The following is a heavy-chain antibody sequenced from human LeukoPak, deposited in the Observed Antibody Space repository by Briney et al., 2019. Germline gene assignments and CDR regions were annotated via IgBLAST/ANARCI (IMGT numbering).Heavy chain of an antibody. CDR1: GGSISSYY. CDR3: ARYLLRYFDSPGWFDP. V-gene: IGHV4-59*10. D-gene: IGHD3-9*01. CDR2: IYTSGST. Sequence: SETLSLTCTVSGGSISSYYWSWIRQPAGKGLEWIGRIYTSGSTNYNPSLKSRVPMSVDTSKNQFSLKLSSVTAADTAVYYCARYLLRYFDSPGWFDPWGQGTLVTVSS. J-gene: IGHJ5*02.